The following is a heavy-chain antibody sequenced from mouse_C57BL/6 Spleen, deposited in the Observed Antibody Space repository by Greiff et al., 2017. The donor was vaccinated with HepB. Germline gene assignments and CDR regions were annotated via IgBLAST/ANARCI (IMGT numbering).Heavy chain of an antibody. CDR1: GFTFSSYA. CDR3: TRVFYDGYYNYFDY. CDR2: ISSGGDYI. Sequence: EVKLMESGEGLVKPGGSLKLSCEASGFTFSSYAMSWVRQTPEKRLEWVAYISSGGDYIYYADTVKGRFTISRDNARNTLYLQMSSLKSEDTAMYYCTRVFYDGYYNYFDYWGQGTTLTVSS. D-gene: IGHD2-3*01. V-gene: IGHV5-9-1*02. J-gene: IGHJ2*01.